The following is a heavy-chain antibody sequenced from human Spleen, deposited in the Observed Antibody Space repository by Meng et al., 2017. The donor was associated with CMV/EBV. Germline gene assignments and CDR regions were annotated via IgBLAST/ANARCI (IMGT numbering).Heavy chain of an antibody. D-gene: IGHD3-10*01. Sequence: GGSLRLSCATSGFTFSTHTMHWVRQAPGKGLEWVSSISSSRSYINYADSVKGRFTISRDNAKSSLYLQMNRLRAGDTAVYYCARATGSWRGGGYFVWGQGTLVTVSS. V-gene: IGHV3-21*01. CDR2: ISSSRSYI. J-gene: IGHJ4*02. CDR1: GFTFSTHT. CDR3: ARATGSWRGGGYFV.